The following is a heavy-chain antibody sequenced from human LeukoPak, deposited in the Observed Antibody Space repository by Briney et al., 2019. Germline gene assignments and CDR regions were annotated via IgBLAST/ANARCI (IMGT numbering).Heavy chain of an antibody. J-gene: IGHJ4*02. CDR3: ARDKGSGMLPFDY. CDR2: FNPNSGDA. D-gene: IGHD1-1*01. Sequence: ASVKVSCKASGYTFTFHYLHWVRQAPGQGPEWMGWFNPNSGDANYAQRFQGRVTMTRVTSISTAYMEMKGLTIDDTAVYYCARDKGSGMLPFDYWGQGTLVTVSS. CDR1: GYTFTFHY. V-gene: IGHV1-2*02.